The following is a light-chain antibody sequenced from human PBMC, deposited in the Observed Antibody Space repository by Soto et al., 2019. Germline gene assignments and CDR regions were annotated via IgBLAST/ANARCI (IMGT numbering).Light chain of an antibody. J-gene: IGKJ4*01. CDR1: QGIASY. Sequence: QLTQSPSSLSASVGDRVTITCRASQGIASYLAWYQQKPGKAPKLLIYDAFNLEAGVPSRFSASGSGTDFTFTISSLQPEDFATYYCQQYYTLPLTFGGGTRVEIK. CDR2: DAF. CDR3: QQYYTLPLT. V-gene: IGKV1-33*01.